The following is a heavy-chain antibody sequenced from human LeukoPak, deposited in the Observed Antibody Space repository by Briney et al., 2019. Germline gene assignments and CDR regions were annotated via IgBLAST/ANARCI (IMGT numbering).Heavy chain of an antibody. CDR1: GGSISNYY. J-gene: IGHJ4*02. CDR2: IYYSGST. V-gene: IGHV4-59*01. Sequence: SETLSLTCTVSGGSISNYYWSWIRQPPGKGLEWIGYIYYSGSTNYNPSLRSRVIISVDTSKNQFSLKLSSVTAADTAVYYCARSHGSGSYYNLNDYWGQGTLVTVSS. CDR3: ARSHGSGSYYNLNDY. D-gene: IGHD3-10*01.